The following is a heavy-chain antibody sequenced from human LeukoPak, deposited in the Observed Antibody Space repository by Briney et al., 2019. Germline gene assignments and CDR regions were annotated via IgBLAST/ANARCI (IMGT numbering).Heavy chain of an antibody. V-gene: IGHV1-46*01. CDR2: INPSGGST. J-gene: IGHJ4*02. CDR3: VRWWLRGYYFDY. Sequence: ASVTVSCTASGYTFTSYYMHWVRQAPGQGLEWMGIINPSGGSTSYTQKFQGRVTMTRDTSTSTVYMELSSLRSEDTAVYYCVRWWLRGYYFDYWGQGTLVTVSS. CDR1: GYTFTSYY. D-gene: IGHD2-15*01.